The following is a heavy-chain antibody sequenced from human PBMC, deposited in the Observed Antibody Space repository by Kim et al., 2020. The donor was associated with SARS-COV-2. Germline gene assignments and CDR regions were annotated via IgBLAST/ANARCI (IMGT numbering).Heavy chain of an antibody. CDR3: ARQYYDHIFGMDV. D-gene: IGHD6-19*01. Sequence: SQKFQGRVTITWDTSASTAYMELSSVRSEDTAVYYCARQYYDHIFGMDVWGQGTTVTVSS. J-gene: IGHJ6*02. V-gene: IGHV1-3*01.